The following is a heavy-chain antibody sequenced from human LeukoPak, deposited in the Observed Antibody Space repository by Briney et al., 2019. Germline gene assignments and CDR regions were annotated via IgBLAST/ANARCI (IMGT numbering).Heavy chain of an antibody. CDR1: GYTFTSCD. D-gene: IGHD6-6*01. V-gene: IGHV1-8*01. J-gene: IGHJ6*02. CDR2: MNPNSGNT. Sequence: ASVKVSCKASGYTFTSCDINWVRQATGQGLEWMGWMNPNSGNTGYAQKFQGRVTMTRNTSISTAYMELSSLRSEDTAVYYCAREPKLGNYYYYGMDVWGQGTTVTVSS. CDR3: AREPKLGNYYYYGMDV.